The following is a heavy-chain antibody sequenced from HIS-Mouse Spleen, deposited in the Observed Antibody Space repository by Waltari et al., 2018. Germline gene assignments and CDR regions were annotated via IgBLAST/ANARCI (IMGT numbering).Heavy chain of an antibody. V-gene: IGHV4-39*01. CDR1: GGSISSSSYY. J-gene: IGHJ3*02. CDR2: IYYSGTT. D-gene: IGHD3-3*01. Sequence: QLQLQESGPGLVKPSETLSLTCTVSGGSISSSSYYWGWIRQPPGRGLEWIGSIYYSGTTYYNPSLKSRVTISVDTSKNQFSLKLSSVTAADTAVYYCARPLVGRSGFRRHDAFDIWGQGTMVTVSS. CDR3: ARPLVGRSGFRRHDAFDI.